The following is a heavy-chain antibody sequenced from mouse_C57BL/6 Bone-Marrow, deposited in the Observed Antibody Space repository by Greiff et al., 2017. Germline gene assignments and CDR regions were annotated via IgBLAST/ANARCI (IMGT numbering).Heavy chain of an antibody. CDR1: GFTFSDYG. V-gene: IGHV5-17*01. J-gene: IGHJ2*01. D-gene: IGHD2-3*01. Sequence: EVKLVASGGGLVKPGGSLKLSCAASGFTFSDYGMHWVRQAPEKGLEWVAYISSCSSTIYYADTVKGRFTISRDNAKNTLFLQMTSLRSEDTAMYYCARNGYYPFDYWGQGTTLTVSS. CDR3: ARNGYYPFDY. CDR2: ISSCSSTI.